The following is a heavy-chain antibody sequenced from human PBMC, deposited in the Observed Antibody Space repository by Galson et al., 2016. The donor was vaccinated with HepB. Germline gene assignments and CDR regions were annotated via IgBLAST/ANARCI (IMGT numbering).Heavy chain of an antibody. Sequence: QSGAEVKKPGESLRISCKASGYSFTTYWIGWVRQMPGKGLEWMGIIYAGDSETRYSPSFQGQVTISTDKSISTAYLQWSTLKASDTAMYYCVRPLYRGYHPYGMDVWGQGTTVTVSS. CDR1: GYSFTTYW. D-gene: IGHD5-12*01. CDR2: IYAGDSET. V-gene: IGHV5-51*01. J-gene: IGHJ6*02. CDR3: VRPLYRGYHPYGMDV.